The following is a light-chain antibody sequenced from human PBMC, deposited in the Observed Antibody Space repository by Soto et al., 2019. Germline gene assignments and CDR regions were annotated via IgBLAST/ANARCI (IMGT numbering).Light chain of an antibody. J-gene: IGKJ3*01. V-gene: IGKV1-39*01. Sequence: DIQMTQSPSSLSASVGDRVTITCRASQSIRNYLNWYQQKPGKVPNLLIYGASSLQSGVPSRFSGSGSETDFTLTINNLQPEDVATYYGQQSYTAVFTFGPGTKVDIK. CDR1: QSIRNY. CDR3: QQSYTAVFT. CDR2: GAS.